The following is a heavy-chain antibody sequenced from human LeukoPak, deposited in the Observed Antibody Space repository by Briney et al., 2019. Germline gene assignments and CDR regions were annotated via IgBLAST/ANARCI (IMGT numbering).Heavy chain of an antibody. J-gene: IGHJ4*02. CDR1: GFTFSSYA. D-gene: IGHD4-17*01. V-gene: IGHV3-23*01. CDR3: AAAVNTGRAEHY. CDR2: INNSGTDT. Sequence: GGSLRLSCAASGFTFSSYAMTWVRQAPGKGLEWVSSINNSGTDTYYEDSVKGRFTISRDNSKNTLFLHINSLSAEDTAVYYCAAAVNTGRAEHYWGQGTLVTVSP.